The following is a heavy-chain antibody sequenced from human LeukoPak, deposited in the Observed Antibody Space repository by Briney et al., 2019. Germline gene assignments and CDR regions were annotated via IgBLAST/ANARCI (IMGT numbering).Heavy chain of an antibody. D-gene: IGHD3-9*01. V-gene: IGHV3-49*04. J-gene: IGHJ4*02. Sequence: GGSLRLSCTASGFTFGDYAMSWVRQAPGKGLEWGGFIRSKAYGGTTEYAASVKGRFTISRDDSKSIAYLQMNSLKTEDTAVYYCTRGSILMPWGFDYWGQGTLVTVSS. CDR2: IRSKAYGGTT. CDR3: TRGSILMPWGFDY. CDR1: GFTFGDYA.